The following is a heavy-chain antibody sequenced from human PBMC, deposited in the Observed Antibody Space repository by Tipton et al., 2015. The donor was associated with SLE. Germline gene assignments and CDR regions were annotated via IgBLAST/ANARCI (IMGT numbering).Heavy chain of an antibody. CDR1: GYTFTRND. D-gene: IGHD1-20*01. CDR2: MNPNSDNT. Sequence: QLVQSGAEVKKPGASVKVSCKASGYTFTRNDINWVRQASGQGLEWLGWMNPNSDNTGYDQKFQGRLTMTRDTSIDTAYMELSRLTSEDTAVYYCTRMFNWNYGYFDLWGRGTLVTVSS. CDR3: TRMFNWNYGYFDL. J-gene: IGHJ2*01. V-gene: IGHV1-8*01.